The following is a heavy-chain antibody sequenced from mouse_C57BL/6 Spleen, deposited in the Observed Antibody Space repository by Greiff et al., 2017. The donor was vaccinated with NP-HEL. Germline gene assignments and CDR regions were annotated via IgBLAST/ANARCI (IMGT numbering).Heavy chain of an antibody. D-gene: IGHD1-1*01. CDR3: ASPYYYGSSLFAY. CDR1: GYTFTSYW. J-gene: IGHJ3*01. Sequence: QVQLQQSGAELVKPGASVKLSCKASGYTFTSYWMHWVKQRPGQGLEWIGMIHPNSGSTNYNEKFKSKATLTVDKSSSTAYMQLSSLTSEDSAVYYCASPYYYGSSLFAYWGQGTLVTVSA. CDR2: IHPNSGST. V-gene: IGHV1-64*01.